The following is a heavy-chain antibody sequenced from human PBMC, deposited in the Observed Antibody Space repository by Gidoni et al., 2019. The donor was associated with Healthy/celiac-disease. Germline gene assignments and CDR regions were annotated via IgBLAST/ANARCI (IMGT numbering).Heavy chain of an antibody. D-gene: IGHD2-2*01. J-gene: IGHJ5*02. CDR3: ARGKRAAMFKSWFDP. CDR2: INPSGGST. CDR1: GYTFTSYY. V-gene: IGHV1-46*01. Sequence: QVQLVQSGAEVKKPGASVKVSCTASGYTFTSYYMHWVRQAPGQGLEWMGIINPSGGSTSYAQKFQGRVTMTRDTSTSTVYMELSSLRSEDTAVYYCARGKRAAMFKSWFDPWGQGTLVTVSS.